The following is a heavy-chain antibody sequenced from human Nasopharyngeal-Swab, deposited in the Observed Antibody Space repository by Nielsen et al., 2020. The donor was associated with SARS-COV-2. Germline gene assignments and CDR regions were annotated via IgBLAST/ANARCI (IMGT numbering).Heavy chain of an antibody. CDR2: INQDGSEI. CDR3: ARDPGYHYGSGRIYYFDY. D-gene: IGHD3-10*01. V-gene: IGHV3-7*01. J-gene: IGHJ4*02. CDR1: GFTFSTYW. Sequence: GESLKISCAASGFTFSTYWTSWVRQAPGKGLEWVANINQDGSEIYYVDSVKGRFTISRDNAKNSLYLQMNSLRAEDTAVYYCARDPGYHYGSGRIYYFDYWGQGTLVTVSS.